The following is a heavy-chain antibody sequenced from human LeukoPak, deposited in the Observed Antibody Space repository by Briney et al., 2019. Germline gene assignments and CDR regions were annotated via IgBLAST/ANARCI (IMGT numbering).Heavy chain of an antibody. J-gene: IGHJ5*02. CDR2: IYYSGST. D-gene: IGHD6-13*01. Sequence: SETLSLTCTVSGGSISSYYWSWIRQPPGKGLEWIGYIYYSGSTNYNPSLKSRVTISVDTSKNQFSLKLSSVTAADTAVYYCARDVTTAAGTGGHNWFDPWGQGTLVTVSS. CDR3: ARDVTTAAGTGGHNWFDP. CDR1: GGSISSYY. V-gene: IGHV4-59*01.